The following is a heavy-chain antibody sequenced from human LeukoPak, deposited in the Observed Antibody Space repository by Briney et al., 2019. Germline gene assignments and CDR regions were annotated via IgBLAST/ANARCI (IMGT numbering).Heavy chain of an antibody. CDR1: GFIFISSA. Sequence: GGSLRLSCAVSGFIFISSAMSWVRQAPGKGLEWVSAISGGGDDTSYADSARGRFTVSRDNSKNTLYLQMNSLRAEDTAVYYCAKDSRESSGHFPYYYYYHYGLDVWGQGTTVTVSS. D-gene: IGHD3-22*01. V-gene: IGHV3-23*01. CDR2: ISGGGDDT. J-gene: IGHJ6*02. CDR3: AKDSRESSGHFPYYYYYHYGLDV.